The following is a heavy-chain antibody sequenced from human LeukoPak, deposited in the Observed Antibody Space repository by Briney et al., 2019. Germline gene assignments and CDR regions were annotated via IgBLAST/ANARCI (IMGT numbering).Heavy chain of an antibody. J-gene: IGHJ6*02. CDR3: ATLLDYTGERGYFYGLDV. D-gene: IGHD3-16*01. CDR2: ISSSSSYI. V-gene: IGHV3-21*04. CDR1: GFTFSTYS. Sequence: PGGSLRLSCAASGFTFSTYSMNWVRQAPGKGLEWVSSISSSSSYIYYADSVKGRFTISRDNSKNAVFLQMNSLRAEDTAVYHCATLLDYTGERGYFYGLDVWGQGTTVTVSS.